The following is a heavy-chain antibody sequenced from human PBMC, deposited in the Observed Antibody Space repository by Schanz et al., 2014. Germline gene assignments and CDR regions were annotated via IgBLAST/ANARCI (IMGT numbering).Heavy chain of an antibody. CDR3: ARELRLEYYFDY. CDR2: INPSGGST. J-gene: IGHJ4*02. D-gene: IGHD4-17*01. V-gene: IGHV1-46*01. CDR1: GYTFTSDS. Sequence: QVQLVQSGAEVKKPGASVKVSCKASGYTFTSDSMHWVRQAPGQGLEWMGMINPSGGSTTYAQKFQGRLTMTRDTSISTAYMELSSLRSDDTAVYYCARELRLEYYFDYWGQGTQVTVAS.